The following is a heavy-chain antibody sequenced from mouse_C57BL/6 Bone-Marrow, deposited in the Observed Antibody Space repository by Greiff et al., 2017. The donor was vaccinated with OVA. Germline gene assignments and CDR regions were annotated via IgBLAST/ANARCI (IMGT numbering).Heavy chain of an antibody. CDR1: GYTFTNYW. Sequence: QVQLKESVAELVRPGTSVQMSCKASGYTFTNYWIGWAKQRPGHGLEWIGDIYPGGGYTNYNEKFKGKATLTADKSSSTAYMQFSSLTSEDSAIYYCARKDYEFAYWGQGTLVTVSA. J-gene: IGHJ3*01. D-gene: IGHD2-4*01. CDR3: ARKDYEFAY. CDR2: IYPGGGYT. V-gene: IGHV1-63*01.